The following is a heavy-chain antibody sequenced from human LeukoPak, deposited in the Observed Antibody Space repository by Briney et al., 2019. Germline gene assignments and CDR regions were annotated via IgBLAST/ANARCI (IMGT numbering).Heavy chain of an antibody. CDR3: ARSYYYDSSGYFDY. CDR1: GGSISSSSYY. CDR2: IYYSGST. Sequence: SETLSLTCTVSGGSISSSSYYWGWIRQPPGKGLEWIGSIYYSGSTYYNPSLKSRVTISVDTSKNQFSLKLSSVTAADTAVYYCARSYYYDSSGYFDYWGQGTLVTVSS. J-gene: IGHJ4*02. D-gene: IGHD3-22*01. V-gene: IGHV4-39*07.